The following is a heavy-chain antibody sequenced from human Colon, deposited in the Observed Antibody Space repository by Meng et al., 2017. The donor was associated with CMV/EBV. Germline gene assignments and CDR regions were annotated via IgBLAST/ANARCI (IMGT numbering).Heavy chain of an antibody. J-gene: IGHJ4*02. CDR1: GYTFTSYG. V-gene: IGHV1-18*01. D-gene: IGHD3-3*01. Sequence: ASVKVSCKASGYTFTSYGISWVRQAPGQGLEWMGWISAYSGNTNYAQKLQGRVTMTTDTSTSTAYMELRSLRSDDTAVYYCARQVIFGVVLDYWGQGTLVTVSS. CDR2: ISAYSGNT. CDR3: ARQVIFGVVLDY.